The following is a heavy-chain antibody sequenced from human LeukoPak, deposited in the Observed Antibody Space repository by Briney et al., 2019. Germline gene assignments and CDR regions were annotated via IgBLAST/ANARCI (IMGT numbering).Heavy chain of an antibody. CDR1: GYTFTSYG. CDR2: ISVYNGNT. Sequence: GASVKVSCKASGYTFTSYGISWVRQAPGQGLEWMGWISVYNGNTKYAQKLQGRVTMTTDTSTNTAYMELRGLRSDDTAVYYCARVTRTPLIAAAFFDYWGQGTLVTVSS. D-gene: IGHD6-13*01. V-gene: IGHV1-18*01. CDR3: ARVTRTPLIAAAFFDY. J-gene: IGHJ4*02.